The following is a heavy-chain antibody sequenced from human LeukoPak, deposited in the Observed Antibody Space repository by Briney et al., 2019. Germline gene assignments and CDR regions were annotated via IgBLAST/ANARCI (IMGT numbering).Heavy chain of an antibody. CDR3: ARGRTVRNWFDP. CDR1: GYTFTSYD. D-gene: IGHD4-11*01. CDR2: MNPNSGDT. Sequence: ASVKVSCKASGYTFTSYDINWVRQATGQGLEWMGWMNPNSGDTGYAQKFQGRVTMTRNTSISTAYMELSSLRSEDTAVYYCARGRTVRNWFDPWGQGTLVTVSS. J-gene: IGHJ5*02. V-gene: IGHV1-8*01.